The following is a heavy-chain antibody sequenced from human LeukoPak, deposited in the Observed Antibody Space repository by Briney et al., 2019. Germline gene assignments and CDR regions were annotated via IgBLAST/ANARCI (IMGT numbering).Heavy chain of an antibody. CDR2: ISDDGSKK. V-gene: IGHV3-30*18. D-gene: IGHD6-13*01. J-gene: IGHJ4*02. CDR1: GFTFSNYG. CDR3: AKDRETTASGTFDY. Sequence: GGSLRLSCAASGFTFSNYGMHYVRQAPGKGLEWVAVISDDGSKKYYADSVNGRFTISRDTSNNTLYLHMNSLRPEDTAVYYCAKDRETTASGTFDYWGQGSLVTVSS.